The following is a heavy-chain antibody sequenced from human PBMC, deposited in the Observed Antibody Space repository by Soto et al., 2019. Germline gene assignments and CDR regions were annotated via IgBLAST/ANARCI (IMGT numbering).Heavy chain of an antibody. Sequence: GGSLRLSCVASELTFSGYEMNWVRQAPGKGLEWVSYISSNGITIYYTDSVKGRFTISRDNGKKSLYLQMNSLRAEDTAIYYCVRFGGAAAGPGDYWGQGTRVTVSS. J-gene: IGHJ4*02. CDR3: VRFGGAAAGPGDY. CDR1: ELTFSGYE. D-gene: IGHD6-13*01. CDR2: ISSNGITI. V-gene: IGHV3-48*03.